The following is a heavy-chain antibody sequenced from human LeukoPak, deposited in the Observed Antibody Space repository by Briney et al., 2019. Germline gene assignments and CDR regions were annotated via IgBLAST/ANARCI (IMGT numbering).Heavy chain of an antibody. Sequence: KSGGSLRLSCAASGFTFSSYSMNWVRQAPGKGLEWVSSISSSSSYIYYADSVKGRFTISRDNAKNSLSLQMSSLRVEDTAVYYCVRDRTLGVRDGFILAWGQGTLVTVSS. CDR2: ISSSSSYI. CDR3: VRDRTLGVRDGFILA. D-gene: IGHD5-24*01. J-gene: IGHJ5*02. CDR1: GFTFSSYS. V-gene: IGHV3-21*01.